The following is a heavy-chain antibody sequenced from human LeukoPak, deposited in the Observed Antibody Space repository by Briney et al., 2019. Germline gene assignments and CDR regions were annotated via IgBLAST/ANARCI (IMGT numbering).Heavy chain of an antibody. V-gene: IGHV3-30-3*01. CDR1: GFTFSSYA. J-gene: IGHJ5*02. CDR3: AREGNVLRFLEWLSNWFDP. D-gene: IGHD3-3*01. Sequence: GGSLRLSCAASGFTFSSYAMHWVRQAPGKGLEWVAVISYDGSNKYYADSVKGRFTISRDNAKNSLYLQMNSLRAEDTAVYYCAREGNVLRFLEWLSNWFDPWGQGTLVTVSS. CDR2: ISYDGSNK.